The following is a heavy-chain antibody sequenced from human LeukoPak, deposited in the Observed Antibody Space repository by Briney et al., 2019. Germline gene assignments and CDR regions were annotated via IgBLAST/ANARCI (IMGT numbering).Heavy chain of an antibody. CDR2: VSTSGGTI. J-gene: IGHJ4*02. Sequence: GGSLRLSCAASGFTFSSSEMNWVRQAPGKGPEWLSYVSTSGGTIYYADSVKGRFTISRDNAKNSLYLQMNSLRAEDTAVYYCARDGNGYYFDYWGQGTLVTVSS. V-gene: IGHV3-48*03. CDR1: GFTFSSSE. CDR3: ARDGNGYYFDY.